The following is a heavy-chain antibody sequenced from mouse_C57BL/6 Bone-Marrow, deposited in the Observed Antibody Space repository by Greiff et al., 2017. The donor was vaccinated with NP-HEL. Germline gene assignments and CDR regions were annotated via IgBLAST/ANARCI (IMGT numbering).Heavy chain of an antibody. Sequence: VQLQQSGAELARPGASVKMSCKASGYTFTSYTMHWVKQRPGQGLEWIGYINPSSGYTKYIQKFKDKATLTADKSSSTAYMQLSSLTSEDAAVYYCERIHYGSREAMDDWGQGTSVTVSS. J-gene: IGHJ4*01. CDR2: INPSSGYT. D-gene: IGHD1-1*01. V-gene: IGHV1-4*01. CDR3: ERIHYGSREAMDD. CDR1: GYTFTSYT.